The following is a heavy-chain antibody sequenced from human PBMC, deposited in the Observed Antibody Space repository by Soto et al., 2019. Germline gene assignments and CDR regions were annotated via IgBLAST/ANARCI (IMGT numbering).Heavy chain of an antibody. CDR2: IYDGGTT. D-gene: IGHD7-27*01. CDR1: GGSISSAAYC. Sequence: QVQLQESGPRLVSPSQTLSLTCTVSGGSISSAAYCWSWIRQSPDKGVEGIGHIYDGGTTYSSPSLKGRXTXSXXTSETQFSMKLSSVSAADTAVYYCASGPSGDKIDYWGQGIQVTVSS. CDR3: ASGPSGDKIDY. J-gene: IGHJ4*02. V-gene: IGHV4-30-4*01.